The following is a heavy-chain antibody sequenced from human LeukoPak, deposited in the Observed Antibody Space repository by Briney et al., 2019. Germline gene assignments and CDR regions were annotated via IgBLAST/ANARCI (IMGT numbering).Heavy chain of an antibody. CDR3: AKARLSTGWAYNDY. Sequence: GGSLRLSCAASGFTFTNYAMSWVRQAPGKGLEWASAIVGSGGATFYADSVKGRFTISRDNSKNTVFLRMNSLRAEDTAVYYCAKARLSTGWAYNDYWGPGTLVTVSS. CDR1: GFTFTNYA. D-gene: IGHD6-19*01. CDR2: IVGSGGAT. V-gene: IGHV3-23*01. J-gene: IGHJ4*02.